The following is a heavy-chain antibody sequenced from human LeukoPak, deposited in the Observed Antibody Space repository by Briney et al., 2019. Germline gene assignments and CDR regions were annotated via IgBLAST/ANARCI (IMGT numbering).Heavy chain of an antibody. D-gene: IGHD6-19*01. V-gene: IGHV3-9*01. J-gene: IGHJ4*02. CDR1: GFTFDDYA. Sequence: GGSLRLSCAASGFTFDDYAMPWVRQAPGKGLEWVSGISWNSGSIGYADSVKGRFTISRDNAKNSLYLQMNSLRAEDTALYYCAKDIGQWLVNSYFDYWGQGTLVTVSS. CDR3: AKDIGQWLVNSYFDY. CDR2: ISWNSGSI.